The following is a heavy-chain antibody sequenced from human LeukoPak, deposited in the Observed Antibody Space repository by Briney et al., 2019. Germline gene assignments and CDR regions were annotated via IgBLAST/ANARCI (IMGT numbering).Heavy chain of an antibody. CDR2: ISSSGSTI. V-gene: IGHV3-11*04. Sequence: PSETLSLTCTVSGGSITSSSYCWGWIRQPPGKGLEWVSYISSSGSTIYYADSVKGRFTISRDNSKNSLYLQMNSLRVEDTAVYYCARDTSGWYRFDYWGQGTLVTVSS. J-gene: IGHJ4*02. CDR1: GGSITSSSYC. D-gene: IGHD6-19*01. CDR3: ARDTSGWYRFDY.